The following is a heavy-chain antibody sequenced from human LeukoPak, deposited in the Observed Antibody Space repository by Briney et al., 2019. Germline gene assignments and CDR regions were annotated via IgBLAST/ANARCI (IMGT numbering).Heavy chain of an antibody. CDR2: MNPSGST. Sequence: SETLSLTYAVYGGSFSGHYWTWIRQTPGKGLEWIGEMNPSGSTSYNPSLKSRVTISVDTSKNQFSLKLSSVTAADTAVYYCARGRQDVTMIVVVMTAVSYYLDVWGKGTTVTVS. V-gene: IGHV4-34*01. D-gene: IGHD3-22*01. J-gene: IGHJ6*03. CDR3: ARGRQDVTMIVVVMTAVSYYLDV. CDR1: GGSFSGHY.